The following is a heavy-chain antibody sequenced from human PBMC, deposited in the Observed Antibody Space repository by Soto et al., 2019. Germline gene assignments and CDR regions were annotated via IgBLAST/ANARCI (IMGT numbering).Heavy chain of an antibody. D-gene: IGHD5-18*01. CDR3: ARTRGYSYGPTDDAFDI. CDR2: IIPILGIA. J-gene: IGHJ3*02. CDR1: GGTFSSYT. Sequence: GASVKVSCKASGGTFSSYTISWVRQAPGQGLEWMGRIIPILGIANYAQKFQGRVTITADKSTSTAYMELSSLRSEDTAVYYCARTRGYSYGPTDDAFDIWGQGTLVTVSS. V-gene: IGHV1-69*02.